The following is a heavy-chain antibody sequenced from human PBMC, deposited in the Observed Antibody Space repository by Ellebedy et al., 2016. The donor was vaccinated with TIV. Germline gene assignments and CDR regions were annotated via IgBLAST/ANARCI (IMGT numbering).Heavy chain of an antibody. CDR3: ARDLDYFDY. V-gene: IGHV1-69*04. J-gene: IGHJ4*02. Sequence: AASVKVSCKASGGTFSSYAISWVRQAPGQGLEWMGRIIPILGIANYAQKFQGRVTMTRDTSTSTAYMELRSLRSDDTAVYYCARDLDYFDYWGRGTLVTVSS. CDR2: IIPILGIA. CDR1: GGTFSSYA.